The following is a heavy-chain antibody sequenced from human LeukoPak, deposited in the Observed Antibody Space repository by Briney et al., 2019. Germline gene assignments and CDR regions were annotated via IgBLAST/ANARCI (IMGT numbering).Heavy chain of an antibody. CDR2: IRSDGSNI. V-gene: IGHV3-30*02. CDR3: AKGSHSSGWPADWFDP. D-gene: IGHD6-19*01. J-gene: IGHJ5*02. CDR1: GFTFSAYG. Sequence: PGGSLALSCTTSGFTFSAYGMHWVRQAPGKGLEWVAFIRSDGSNIYYIDSVKGRFTISRDNSKNTLYLHMHSLRPEDTAVYNCAKGSHSSGWPADWFDPWGQGTLVIVSS.